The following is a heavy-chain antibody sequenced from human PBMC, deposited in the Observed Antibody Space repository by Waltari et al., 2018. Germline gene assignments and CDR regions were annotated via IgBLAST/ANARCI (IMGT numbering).Heavy chain of an antibody. CDR2: TTNSNTYI. J-gene: IGHJ4*02. CDR3: ARAWTTPNDY. D-gene: IGHD4-17*01. V-gene: IGHV3-21*03. CDR1: GFTISSFG. Sequence: EVQLVESGGGLVKPGGSLRLSCAASGFTISSFGMSWVRQAPGKGVEWVSSTTNSNTYIYCADSVKGRFTVSIDNAKNSLYLQMNSLRADDTAVYFCARAWTTPNDYWGQGTLVTVSS.